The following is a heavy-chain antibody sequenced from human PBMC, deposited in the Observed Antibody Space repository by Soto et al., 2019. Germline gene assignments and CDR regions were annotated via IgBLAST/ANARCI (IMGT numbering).Heavy chain of an antibody. J-gene: IGHJ4*02. Sequence: SETLSLTCTVSGGSISSYYWSWIRQPPGKGLEWIGYIYYSGSTNYNPSLKSRVTISVDTSKNQFSLKLSSVTAADTAVYYCARHDFFDYWGQGTLVTVSS. CDR1: GGSISSYY. CDR2: IYYSGST. CDR3: ARHDFFDY. V-gene: IGHV4-59*01.